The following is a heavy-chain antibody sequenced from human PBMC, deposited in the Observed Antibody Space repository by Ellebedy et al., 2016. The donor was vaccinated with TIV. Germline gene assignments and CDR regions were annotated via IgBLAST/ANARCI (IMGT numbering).Heavy chain of an antibody. CDR1: GFTFSSYG. Sequence: GESLKISCAASGFTFSSYGMHWVRQAPGKGLEWVAVISYDGSNKYYADSVKGRFTISRDNSKNTLYLQMNSLRAEDTAVYYCAKGQGKGWFDPWGQGTLVTVSS. J-gene: IGHJ5*02. V-gene: IGHV3-30*18. CDR3: AKGQGKGWFDP. CDR2: ISYDGSNK. D-gene: IGHD3-10*01.